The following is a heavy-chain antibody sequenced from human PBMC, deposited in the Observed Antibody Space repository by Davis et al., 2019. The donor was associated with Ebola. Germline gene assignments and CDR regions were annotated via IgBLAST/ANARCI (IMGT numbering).Heavy chain of an antibody. D-gene: IGHD3-10*01. CDR1: GYSFTSYW. J-gene: IGHJ6*02. CDR3: AIHKPLWFGELLYAYYYYGMDV. Sequence: KVSCKASGYSFTSYWIGWVRQMPGKGLEWMGIIYPGDSDTRYSPSFQGQVTISADKSISTAYLQWRSLKASDTAMYYCAIHKPLWFGELLYAYYYYGMDVWGQGTTVTVSS. V-gene: IGHV5-51*01. CDR2: IYPGDSDT.